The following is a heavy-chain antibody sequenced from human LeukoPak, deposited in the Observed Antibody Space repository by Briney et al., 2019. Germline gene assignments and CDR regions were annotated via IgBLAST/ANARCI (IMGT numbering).Heavy chain of an antibody. CDR1: GYSISSCYF. J-gene: IGHJ4*02. CDR2: IYQRETA. D-gene: IGHD5-18*01. CDR3: ARARYSYGYVDY. Sequence: SETLSLTCTVSGYSISSCYFWGCMRPPPGKGLEWIGIIYQRETAHYNPSLKSRTTISVDTSNNHFSLKLRSVMAADTAVYYCARARYSYGYVDYWGQGNLVTVSS. V-gene: IGHV4-38-2*02.